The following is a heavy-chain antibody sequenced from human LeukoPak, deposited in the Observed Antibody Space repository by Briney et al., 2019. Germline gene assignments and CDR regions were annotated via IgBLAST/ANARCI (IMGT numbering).Heavy chain of an antibody. J-gene: IGHJ6*03. CDR3: ARERVNSYGLGSLYYYYMDD. CDR1: GGFFSCYY. CDR2: IYHNGST. Sequence: SETLSLTCAFYGGFFSCYYWRWLRQPPGKGLEWSGYIYHNGSTNYNPSLKSRVTISVDTSKNQFSLKLSSVTAADTAVYYCARERVNSYGLGSLYYYYMDDWGKGTTVTISS. D-gene: IGHD5-18*01. V-gene: IGHV4-59*01.